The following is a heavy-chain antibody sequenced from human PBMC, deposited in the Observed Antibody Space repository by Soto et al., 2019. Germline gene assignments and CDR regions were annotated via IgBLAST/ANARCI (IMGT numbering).Heavy chain of an antibody. D-gene: IGHD2-2*01. J-gene: IGHJ4*02. CDR3: AKKGQGTYHLEY. V-gene: IGHV3-23*01. CDR2: ISGSGGST. CDR1: GFTFSSYG. Sequence: EAQLLESGGGLVQPGGSLRLSCAASGFTFSSYGMSWVRQAPGKGLEWVSGISGSGGSTYYADSVKGRFTISRDNSKNTLYLQMNSLRAEDTAVYYCAKKGQGTYHLEYWGQGTLVTVSS.